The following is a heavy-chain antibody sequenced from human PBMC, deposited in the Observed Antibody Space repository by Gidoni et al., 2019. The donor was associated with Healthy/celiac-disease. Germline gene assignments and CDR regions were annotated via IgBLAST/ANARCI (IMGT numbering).Heavy chain of an antibody. J-gene: IGHJ6*02. V-gene: IGHV4-39*07. Sequence: QLQLQESGPGLVKPSETLSLTCTVSGGSISSSSYYLGWIRQPPGKGLEWIGSIYYSGSTYYNPSLKSRVTISVDTSKNQFSLKLSSVTAADTAVYYCAREVLLWFGEASYYYYGMDVWGQGTTVTVSS. CDR2: IYYSGST. D-gene: IGHD3-10*01. CDR1: GGSISSSSYY. CDR3: AREVLLWFGEASYYYYGMDV.